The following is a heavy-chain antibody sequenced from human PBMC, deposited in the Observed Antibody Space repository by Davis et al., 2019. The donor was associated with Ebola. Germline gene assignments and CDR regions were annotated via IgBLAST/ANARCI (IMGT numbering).Heavy chain of an antibody. D-gene: IGHD1-26*01. V-gene: IGHV3-30*18. J-gene: IGHJ4*02. CDR2: ISYDGSNK. Sequence: GGSLRLSCAASGFTFSSYGMHWVRQAPGKGLEWVAVISYDGSNKYYADSVKGRFTISRDNSKNTLYLQMNSLRAEDTAVYYCAKDPSRVGATSWGQGTLVTVSS. CDR3: AKDPSRVGATS. CDR1: GFTFSSYG.